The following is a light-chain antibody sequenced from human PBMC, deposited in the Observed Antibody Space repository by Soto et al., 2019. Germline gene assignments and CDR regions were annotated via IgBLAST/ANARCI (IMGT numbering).Light chain of an antibody. V-gene: IGKV1-39*01. J-gene: IGKJ4*01. CDR3: KQSRSFPLT. CDR2: AAS. CDR1: QSISSY. Sequence: DIQMTQSPSSLSASVGDRVTITCRASQSISSYLNWYQQKPGKAPKLLIYAASSLQSGVPSRFSGGGSGTDFSLTISSLQPEDFATYYCKQSRSFPLTFGGGTKVDIK.